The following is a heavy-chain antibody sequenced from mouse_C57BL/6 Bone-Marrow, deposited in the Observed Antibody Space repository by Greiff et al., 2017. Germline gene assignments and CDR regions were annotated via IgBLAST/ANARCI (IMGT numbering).Heavy chain of an antibody. CDR1: GYSITSDY. D-gene: IGHD2-2*01. J-gene: IGHJ4*01. CDR3: ARKGGYRYYSMGY. CDR2: IGYSGST. Sequence: EVKLQESGPGLAKPSQTLSFTCSVTGYSITSDYWNWIRKFPGNKLEYMGYIGYSGSTYYNPSLKSRISITRDTSKNQYYLQLNSGTTEDTATYYCARKGGYRYYSMGYWGQGTSVTVSS. V-gene: IGHV3-8*01.